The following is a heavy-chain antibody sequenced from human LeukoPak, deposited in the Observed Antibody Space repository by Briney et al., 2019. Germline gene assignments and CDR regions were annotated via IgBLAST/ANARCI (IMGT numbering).Heavy chain of an antibody. CDR3: ARAGGGGSFPYFDY. V-gene: IGHV3-48*04. CDR2: ISSSGSTI. Sequence: GGSLRLSCAASGFTFSSYSMNWVRQAPGKGLEWVSYISSSGSTIYYADSVKGRFTISRDNAKNSLYLQMNSLRAEDTAVYYCARAGGGGSFPYFDYWGQGTLVTVSS. CDR1: GFTFSSYS. D-gene: IGHD2-15*01. J-gene: IGHJ4*02.